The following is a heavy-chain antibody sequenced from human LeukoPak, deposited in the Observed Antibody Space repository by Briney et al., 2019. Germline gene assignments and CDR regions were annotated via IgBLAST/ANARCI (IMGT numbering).Heavy chain of an antibody. J-gene: IGHJ4*02. CDR3: ARHDHGYSPGRFDY. Sequence: SETLSLTCAVYGGSFSGYYWSWIRQPPGKGLEWIGEINHSGSTNYNPSLKSRVTISVDTSNNQFSLKLSSVTAADTAVYYCARHDHGYSPGRFDYWGREPWSPSPQ. CDR1: GGSFSGYY. D-gene: IGHD5-18*01. V-gene: IGHV4-34*01. CDR2: INHSGST.